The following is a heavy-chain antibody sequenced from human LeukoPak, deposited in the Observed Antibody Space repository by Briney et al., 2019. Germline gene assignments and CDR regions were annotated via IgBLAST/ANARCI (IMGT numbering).Heavy chain of an antibody. D-gene: IGHD1-1*01. CDR1: GYTFTGYY. CDR2: INPDSGVT. CDR3: ARVIAGTPSFAY. V-gene: IGHV1-2*02. J-gene: IGHJ4*02. Sequence: GASVKVSCKASGYTFTGYYMHWVRQAPGQGLEWVAWINPDSGVTNYAQNFQGRVTVTRDTSISTAYMELTRLRSDDTPVYYCARVIAGTPSFAYWGQGTLVTVSS.